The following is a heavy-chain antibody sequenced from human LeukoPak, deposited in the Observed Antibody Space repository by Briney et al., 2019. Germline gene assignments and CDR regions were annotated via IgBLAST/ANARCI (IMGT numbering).Heavy chain of an antibody. V-gene: IGHV4-59*01. CDR3: ARGVVPAAMAMNYYYYYMDV. CDR1: GGSISSYY. CDR2: IYYSRST. Sequence: SETLSLTCTVSGGSISSYYWSWIRQPPGKGLEWIGYIYYSRSTNYNPSLKSRVTISVDTSKNQFSLKLSSVTAADTAVYYCARGVVPAAMAMNYYYYYMDVWGKGTTVTVSS. J-gene: IGHJ6*03. D-gene: IGHD2-2*01.